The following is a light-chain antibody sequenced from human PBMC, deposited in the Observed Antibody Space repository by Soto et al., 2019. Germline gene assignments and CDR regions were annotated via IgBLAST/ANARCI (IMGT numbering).Light chain of an antibody. V-gene: IGLV2-14*01. J-gene: IGLJ3*02. Sequence: QSALTQPASVSGSPGQSITNSCTGTSSDVGGYNHVSWYQQHPGNAPKLMIYEVSNRPSGVSNRFSGSKSGNTASLTISGLQAEDEADYYCTSYTSSNNWVFGGGTKLTVL. CDR2: EVS. CDR1: SSDVGGYNH. CDR3: TSYTSSNNWV.